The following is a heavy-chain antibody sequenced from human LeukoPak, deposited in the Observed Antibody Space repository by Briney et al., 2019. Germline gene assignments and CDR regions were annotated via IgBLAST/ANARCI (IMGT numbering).Heavy chain of an antibody. CDR2: INTNTGNV. CDR3: ARSGGSGSHYARYYYYYMDV. Sequence: ASVKVSCKASGYTFTNYAMNWVRQAPGQGLEWMGWINTNTGNVTYAQGFTGRFVFSLDTSVSTAYLQISSLKAEDTAVFYCARSGGSGSHYARYYYYYMDVWGKGTTVSVSS. J-gene: IGHJ6*03. V-gene: IGHV7-4-1*02. CDR1: GYTFTNYA. D-gene: IGHD3-10*01.